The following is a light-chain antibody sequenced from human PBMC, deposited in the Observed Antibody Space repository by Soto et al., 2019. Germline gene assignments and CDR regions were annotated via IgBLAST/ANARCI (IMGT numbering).Light chain of an antibody. Sequence: IVMTQSPDSLALSLCDTSSINCKSNQSLCFTSSKKNYLAWYRQKPGQPPKLIISWASSRESGVPDRFSGSGSGTDFTLTISRLEPEDFAVYYCQQYGSSPPITFGQGTRLEIK. CDR1: QSLCFTSSKKNY. J-gene: IGKJ5*01. CDR3: QQYGSSPPIT. CDR2: WAS. V-gene: IGKV4-1*01.